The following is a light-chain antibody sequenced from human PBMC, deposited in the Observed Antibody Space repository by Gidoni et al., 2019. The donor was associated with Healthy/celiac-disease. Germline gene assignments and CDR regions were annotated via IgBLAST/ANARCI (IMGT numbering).Light chain of an antibody. CDR3: QAWDSSTHVV. CDR1: KLGDKY. J-gene: IGLJ2*01. V-gene: IGLV3-1*01. CDR2: QDS. Sequence: SYELTQPRSVSVSPGQTDSITCSGDKLGDKYACWYQPKPGQSPVLVIYQDSKRPSGIPERFSGSNSGNTATLTISGTQAMDEAYYYCQAWDSSTHVVFGGGTTLTVL.